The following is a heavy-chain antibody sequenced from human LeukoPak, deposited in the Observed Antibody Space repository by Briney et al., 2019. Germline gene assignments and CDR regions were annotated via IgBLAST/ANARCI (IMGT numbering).Heavy chain of an antibody. D-gene: IGHD6-19*01. CDR1: GFDFSIYG. CDR3: ARGAYSSGWAYFDH. Sequence: PGESLRLSCAASGFDFSIYGMNWVRQAPGKGLEWVSSINSRGDYIYYSDSLKGRFTISRDNAKNSLYLHMDSLRAEDTAVYYCARGAYSSGWAYFDHWGQGTLVTVSS. V-gene: IGHV3-21*01. J-gene: IGHJ4*02. CDR2: INSRGDYI.